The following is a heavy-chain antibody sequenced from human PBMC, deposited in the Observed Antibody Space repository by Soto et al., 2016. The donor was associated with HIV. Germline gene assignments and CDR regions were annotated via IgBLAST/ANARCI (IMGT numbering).Heavy chain of an antibody. CDR3: TRVFWGCRGGTCFSH. CDR2: INNDGSSS. D-gene: IGHD2-15*01. J-gene: IGHJ4*02. CDR1: GFTFRNYW. V-gene: IGHV3-74*01. Sequence: EVQLVESGGGLVQPGGSLRLSCAASGFTFRNYWMHWVRQVPGKGLVWVSHINNDGSSSNYADSVKGQFTVSRDNAKNTVYLQMSSVRVEDTAIYWCTRVFWGCRGGTCFSHWGQGTLVTVSS.